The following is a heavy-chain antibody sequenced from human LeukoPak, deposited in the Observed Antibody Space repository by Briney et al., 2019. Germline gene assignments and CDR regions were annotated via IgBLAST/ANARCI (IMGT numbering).Heavy chain of an antibody. J-gene: IGHJ6*03. D-gene: IGHD6-13*01. CDR2: IIPTFGTA. CDR1: GGTFSSYA. Sequence: GASVKVSCKASGGTFSSYAISWVRQAPGQGLEWMGGIIPTFGTANYAQKFQGRVTITTDESTSTAYMELSSLRSEDTAVYYCARDGLSIAAAWGSVYYYYYMDVWGKGTTVTVSS. V-gene: IGHV1-69*05. CDR3: ARDGLSIAAAWGSVYYYYYMDV.